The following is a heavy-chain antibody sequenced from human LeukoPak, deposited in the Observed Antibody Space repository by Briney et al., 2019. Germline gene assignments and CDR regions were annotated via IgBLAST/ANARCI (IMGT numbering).Heavy chain of an antibody. Sequence: SETLSLTCAVYGGSFSGYYWSWIRQPPGKGLEWIGEINHSGSTNYNPSLKSRVTISVDTSKNQFPLKLSSVTAADTAVYYCARHSVVLWFGELRGPRYFDYWGQGTLVTVSS. J-gene: IGHJ4*02. CDR2: INHSGST. V-gene: IGHV4-34*01. CDR3: ARHSVVLWFGELRGPRYFDY. D-gene: IGHD3-10*01. CDR1: GGSFSGYY.